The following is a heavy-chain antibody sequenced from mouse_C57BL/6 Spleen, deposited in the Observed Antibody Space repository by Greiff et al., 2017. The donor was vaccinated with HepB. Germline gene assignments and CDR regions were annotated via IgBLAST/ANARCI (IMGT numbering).Heavy chain of an antibody. CDR2: IDPSDSYT. Sequence: QVQLQQPGAELVRPGTSVKLSCKASGYTFTSYWMHWVKQRPGQGLEWIGVIDPSDSYTNYNQKFKGKTTLTVDTSSSTAYMQHSSLTSEESAVYYCERIDDGYYLRAMDYWGQGTSVTVSS. CDR3: ERIDDGYYLRAMDY. V-gene: IGHV1-59*01. J-gene: IGHJ4*01. D-gene: IGHD2-3*01. CDR1: GYTFTSYW.